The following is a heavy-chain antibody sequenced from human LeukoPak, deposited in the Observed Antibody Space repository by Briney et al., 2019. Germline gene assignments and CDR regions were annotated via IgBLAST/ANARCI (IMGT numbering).Heavy chain of an antibody. CDR1: SGSISSYY. V-gene: IGHV4-59*01. Sequence: KASETLSLTCTVSSGSISSYYWSWIRQPPGKGLEWIGYIYYSGSTNYNPSLKSRVTISVDTSKNQFSLKLSSVTAADTAVYYCARASLGYCTNGVCYTHDYWGQGTLVTVSS. CDR2: IYYSGST. J-gene: IGHJ4*02. CDR3: ARASLGYCTNGVCYTHDY. D-gene: IGHD2-8*01.